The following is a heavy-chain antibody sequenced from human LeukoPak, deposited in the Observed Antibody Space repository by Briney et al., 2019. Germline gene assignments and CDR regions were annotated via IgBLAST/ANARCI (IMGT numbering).Heavy chain of an antibody. D-gene: IGHD2-15*01. CDR3: AKDQALAGGSCYSCLNGMDV. V-gene: IGHV3-21*04. J-gene: IGHJ6*02. CDR1: GFTFSSYS. CDR2: ISSSSSYI. Sequence: PGGSLRLSCAASGFTFSSYSMNWVRQAPGKGLEWVSSISSSSSYIYYADSVKGRFTISRDNAKNSLYLQMNSLRAEDTALYYCAKDQALAGGSCYSCLNGMDVWGQGTTVTVSS.